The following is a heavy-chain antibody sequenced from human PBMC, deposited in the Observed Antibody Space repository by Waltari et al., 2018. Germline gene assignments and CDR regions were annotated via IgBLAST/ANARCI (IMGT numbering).Heavy chain of an antibody. V-gene: IGHV4-59*08. CDR2: IYYSGST. CDR3: ARQSRGHQVAGMDV. J-gene: IGHJ6*02. Sequence: QVQLQESGPGLVKPSETLSLTCTVSGGSISSYYWSWIRQPPGKGLGWIGYIYYSGSTSYTPALKSRVTISVDTSKNQFSLKLSSVTAADSATYYCARQSRGHQVAGMDVWGHGTTVTVSS. D-gene: IGHD5-12*01. CDR1: GGSISSYY.